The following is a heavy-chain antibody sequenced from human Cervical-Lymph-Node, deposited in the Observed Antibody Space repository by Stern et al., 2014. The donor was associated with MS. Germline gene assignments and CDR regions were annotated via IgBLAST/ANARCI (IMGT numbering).Heavy chain of an antibody. D-gene: IGHD2-15*01. CDR1: GGTFTSSYA. J-gene: IGHJ5*02. Sequence: VQLVESGAEVKKPGSSVNVSCKASGGTFTSSYAIPWMRQAPGQGLEWMGRIIPILGLPNYAQKFQGRVTITADTSTSTAYMNLSSLRSEDTAVYYCARGIVSNRAAATQHNLFDPWGQGTLVTVSS. V-gene: IGHV1-69*04. CDR2: IIPILGLP. CDR3: ARGIVSNRAAATQHNLFDP.